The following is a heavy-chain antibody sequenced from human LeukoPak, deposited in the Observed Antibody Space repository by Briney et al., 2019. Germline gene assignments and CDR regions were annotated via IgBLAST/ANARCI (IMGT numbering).Heavy chain of an antibody. CDR1: GYSFTSYC. Sequence: GESLTISCKGPGYSFTSYCIGCVRQIPGKGLEWMGIIFPGDSDTIYSPSFQGHVTISADKSINTAYLQWSSLKAPDTATYYCARSRDGYNYFDYWGQGTLVTVSS. J-gene: IGHJ4*02. D-gene: IGHD5-24*01. CDR2: IFPGDSDT. V-gene: IGHV5-51*01. CDR3: ARSRDGYNYFDY.